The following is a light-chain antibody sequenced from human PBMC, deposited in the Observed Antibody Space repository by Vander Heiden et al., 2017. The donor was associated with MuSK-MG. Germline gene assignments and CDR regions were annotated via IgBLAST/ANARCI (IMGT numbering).Light chain of an antibody. CDR2: RNN. Sequence: SVLTQPPSASGTPGQRIILSCSGSSSNIGSNFVHGYQQLPGTAPKLLIYRNNQRPSGVPDRFSGSKSGTSASLAISGLRSEDEADYHCAAWDDSLSGPVFGGGTKLTVL. J-gene: IGLJ2*01. V-gene: IGLV1-47*01. CDR3: AAWDDSLSGPV. CDR1: SSNIGSNF.